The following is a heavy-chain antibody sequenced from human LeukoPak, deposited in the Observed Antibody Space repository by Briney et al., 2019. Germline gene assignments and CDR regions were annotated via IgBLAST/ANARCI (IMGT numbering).Heavy chain of an antibody. J-gene: IGHJ6*02. D-gene: IGHD3-16*01. Sequence: PGGSLRLSCAASGFTFRNNWMNWIRQAPGKGLEWVASINHNGNVNYYVDSVKGRFTISRDNAKNSLYLQMSNLRAEDTAVYFCARGGGLDVWGQGATVTVSS. V-gene: IGHV3-7*03. CDR3: ARGGGLDV. CDR2: INHNGNVN. CDR1: GFTFRNNW.